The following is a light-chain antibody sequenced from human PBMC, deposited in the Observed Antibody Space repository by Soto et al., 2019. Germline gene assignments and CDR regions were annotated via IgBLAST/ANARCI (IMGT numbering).Light chain of an antibody. Sequence: IQMSQSXSTVSCYRGEXXXXXXXVTQTIPSCFALDQQEXGKGPKVLLQESSXLKSGVPARFRGRGSGTELTLAISSLQTGDFATYYWQHYDSYSGAFGEGTKVDIK. V-gene: IGKV1-5*03. J-gene: IGKJ1*01. CDR3: QHYDSYSGA. CDR2: ESS. CDR1: QTIPSC.